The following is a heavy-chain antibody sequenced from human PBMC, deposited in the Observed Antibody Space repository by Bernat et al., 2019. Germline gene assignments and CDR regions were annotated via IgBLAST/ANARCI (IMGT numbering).Heavy chain of an antibody. CDR1: GGSISSYF. D-gene: IGHD6-19*01. CDR3: ARGGGSGLFDY. J-gene: IGHJ4*01. Sequence: QVQLQESGPGLVKPSETLSLTRTVSGGSISSYFWSWIRQPPGKGLEWVGYISYSGSTSYNPSLKSRVTISVDTSKNQFSLRLNSVTAADTAVYYCARGGGSGLFDYWGHGTLVTVSS. V-gene: IGHV4-59*01. CDR2: ISYSGST.